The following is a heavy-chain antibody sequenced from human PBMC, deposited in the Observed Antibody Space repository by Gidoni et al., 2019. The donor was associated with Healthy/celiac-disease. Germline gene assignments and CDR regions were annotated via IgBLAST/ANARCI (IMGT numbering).Heavy chain of an antibody. J-gene: IGHJ4*02. V-gene: IGHV4-59*01. D-gene: IGHD2-2*01. CDR1: GGSISSYY. CDR3: ARDYCSSTSCYLDY. Sequence: QVQLQESGPGLVKPSETLSLTCTVSGGSISSYYWSWIRQPPGTGRAWIGYSYYSGSTNYNPYLKSRVTISVDTSKNQFSLKLSSVTAADTAVYYCARDYCSSTSCYLDYWGQGTLVTVSS. CDR2: SYYSGST.